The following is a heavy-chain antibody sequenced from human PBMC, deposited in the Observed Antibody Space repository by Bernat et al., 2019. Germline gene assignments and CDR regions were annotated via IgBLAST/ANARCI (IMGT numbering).Heavy chain of an antibody. CDR1: RFIFSSYW. Sequence: EVQLVESGGGLVQPGGSLRLSCAASRFIFSSYWMSWVRQAPGKGLEWVANINQDGSQKNYVGSVKGRFTISRDNAKNSLSLQMNSLRAEDTAVYYCARDGLTGDLYFDYWGQGSLVTVSS. CDR3: ARDGLTGDLYFDY. CDR2: INQDGSQK. V-gene: IGHV3-7*03. D-gene: IGHD7-27*01. J-gene: IGHJ4*02.